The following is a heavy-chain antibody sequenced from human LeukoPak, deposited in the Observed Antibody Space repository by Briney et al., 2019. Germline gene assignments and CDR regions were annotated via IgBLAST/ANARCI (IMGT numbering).Heavy chain of an antibody. CDR2: FDPEDGET. CDR3: ATDKMSGWYSLFDY. V-gene: IGHV1-24*01. D-gene: IGHD6-19*01. J-gene: IGHJ4*02. Sequence: VASVKVSCKVSGYTLTELSMHWVRQAPGKGLEWMGGFDPEDGETIYAQKFQGRVTMTEDTTTDTAYMELSSLRSEDTAVYYCATDKMSGWYSLFDYWGQGTLVTVSS. CDR1: GYTLTELS.